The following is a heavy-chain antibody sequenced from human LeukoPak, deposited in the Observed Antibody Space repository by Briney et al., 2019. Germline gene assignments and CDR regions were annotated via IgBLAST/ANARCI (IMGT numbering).Heavy chain of an antibody. J-gene: IGHJ4*02. CDR1: GFTFSGHA. V-gene: IGHV3-30-3*01. D-gene: IGHD1-26*01. CDR3: ARSTRVGATATAHDY. CDR2: ISYDGSNK. Sequence: GRSLRLSCAASGFTFSGHAIHWVRQAPGKGLEWVAVISYDGSNKYYADSVKGRFTISRDNSENTLYLQMNSLRVEDTAVYYCARSTRVGATATAHDYWGQGTLVTVSS.